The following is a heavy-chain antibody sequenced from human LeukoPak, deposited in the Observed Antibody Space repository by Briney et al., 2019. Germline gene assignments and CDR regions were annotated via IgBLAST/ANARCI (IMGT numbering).Heavy chain of an antibody. CDR3: AKDLRLSVGTSPFDY. Sequence: GGSLRLSCAASGFTVHSNYMSWVRQAPGKGLEWVSAFSNSGETHYADSVKGRFTISRDNSKNTLYLQMNSLRADDTALYYCAKDLRLSVGTSPFDYWGQGTLVTVSS. J-gene: IGHJ4*02. D-gene: IGHD4-23*01. CDR1: GFTVHSNY. V-gene: IGHV3-53*01. CDR2: FSNSGET.